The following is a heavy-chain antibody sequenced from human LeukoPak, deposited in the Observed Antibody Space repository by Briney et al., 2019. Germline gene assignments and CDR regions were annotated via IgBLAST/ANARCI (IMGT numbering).Heavy chain of an antibody. CDR2: IKQDGSEK. CDR3: ARGIGGSYYAEYFQH. D-gene: IGHD1-26*01. Sequence: GGSLRLSCAASGFTFSSYWMSWVRQAPGKGLEWVANIKQDGSEKYYVDSVKGRFTVSRDNAKNSLYLQMNSLRAEDTAVYYCARGIGGSYYAEYFQHWGQGTLVTVSS. J-gene: IGHJ1*01. V-gene: IGHV3-7*01. CDR1: GFTFSSYW.